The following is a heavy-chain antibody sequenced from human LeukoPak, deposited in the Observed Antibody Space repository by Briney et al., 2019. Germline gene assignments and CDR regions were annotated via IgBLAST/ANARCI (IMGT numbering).Heavy chain of an antibody. CDR2: ISSSSSTI. Sequence: GGSLRLSCAASGFTFSSYEMNWVRQAPGKGLEWVSYISSSSSTIYYADSVKGRFTISRDNAKNSLYLQMNSLRAEDTAVYYCARVTVTIDYWGQGTLVTVSS. CDR1: GFTFSSYE. CDR3: ARVTVTIDY. V-gene: IGHV3-48*01. D-gene: IGHD4-17*01. J-gene: IGHJ4*02.